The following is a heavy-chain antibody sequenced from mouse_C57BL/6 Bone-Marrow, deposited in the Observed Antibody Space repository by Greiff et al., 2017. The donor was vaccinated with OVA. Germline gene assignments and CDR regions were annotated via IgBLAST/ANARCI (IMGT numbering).Heavy chain of an antibody. Sequence: DVQLVASWGGLVKPGGSLKLSCAASGFTFSDYGMHWVRQAPGKGLEWVAYISSGSSTIYYAETVQGRFTNSRDNAKNTRFLQMTSLRSEDTAMYYCARGTITTVVPPDYWGQGTTLTVSS. CDR3: ARGTITTVVPPDY. J-gene: IGHJ2*01. D-gene: IGHD1-1*01. CDR2: ISSGSSTI. CDR1: GFTFSDYG. V-gene: IGHV5-17*01.